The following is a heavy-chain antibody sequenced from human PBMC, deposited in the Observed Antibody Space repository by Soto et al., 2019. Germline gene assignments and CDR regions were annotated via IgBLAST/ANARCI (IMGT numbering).Heavy chain of an antibody. V-gene: IGHV1-18*01. D-gene: IGHD3-9*01. CDR1: GYTFTSYG. CDR3: AYSPYYDILTRLDY. CDR2: ISAYNGNT. Sequence: GASVKVSCKASGYTFTSYGISWVRQAPGQGLEWMGWISAYNGNTNYVQKLQGRVTMTTDTSTSTAYMELRSLRSDDTAVYYCAYSPYYDILTRLDYWGQGTLVTVPQ. J-gene: IGHJ4*02.